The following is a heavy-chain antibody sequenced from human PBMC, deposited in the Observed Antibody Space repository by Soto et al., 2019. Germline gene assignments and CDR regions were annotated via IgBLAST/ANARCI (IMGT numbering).Heavy chain of an antibody. CDR1: GFTFSSYS. CDR3: ARDRASNSCSAY. CDR2: ISGSSSYI. D-gene: IGHD2-15*01. V-gene: IGHV3-21*01. J-gene: IGHJ4*02. Sequence: GGSLRLSCAASGFTFSSYSMNWVRQAPGKGLEWVSSISGSSSYIYYVDSVKGRFTISRDNAKNSPHLQMNSLRAEDTAVYYCARDRASNSCSAYWGQGTLVTVSS.